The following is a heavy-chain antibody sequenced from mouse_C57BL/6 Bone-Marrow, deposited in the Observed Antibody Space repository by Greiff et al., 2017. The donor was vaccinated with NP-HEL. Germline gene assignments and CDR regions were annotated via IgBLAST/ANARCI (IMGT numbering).Heavy chain of an antibody. CDR1: GFTFSDYG. CDR3: ARPAVYGSSYWYFDV. J-gene: IGHJ1*03. V-gene: IGHV5-17*01. CDR2: ISSGSSTI. Sequence: EVKLVESGGGLVKPGGSLKLSCAASGFTFSDYGMHWVRQAPEKGLEWVAYISSGSSTIYYADTVKGRFTISRDNAKNTLFLQMTSLRSEDTAMYYCARPAVYGSSYWYFDVWGTGTTVTVSS. D-gene: IGHD1-1*01.